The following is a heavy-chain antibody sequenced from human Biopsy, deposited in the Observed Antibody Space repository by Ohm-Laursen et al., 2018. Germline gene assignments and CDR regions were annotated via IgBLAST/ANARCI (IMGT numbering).Heavy chain of an antibody. V-gene: IGHV4-34*08. CDR3: GNEVHGRDY. D-gene: IGHD2-15*01. CDR2: INQAGTT. CDR1: GKTFSDYQ. J-gene: IGHJ4*02. Sequence: GTLSLTCAAFGKTFSDYQWSWIRQPPGKGLEWIGQINQAGTTNYNPSLKSRVSISADAPKYEFSLRLTSVTAADTAVYLCGNEVHGRDYWGLGAQVTVSS.